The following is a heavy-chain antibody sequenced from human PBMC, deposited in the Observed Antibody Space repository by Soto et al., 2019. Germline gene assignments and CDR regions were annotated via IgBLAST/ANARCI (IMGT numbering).Heavy chain of an antibody. D-gene: IGHD3-10*01. CDR3: ARDGSGNSLDY. J-gene: IGHJ4*02. CDR2: INPNSGGT. V-gene: IGHV1-2*04. CDR1: GYTFTGYY. Sequence: ASVKVSCTASGYTFTGYYMHWVRQAPGQGLEWMGWINPNSGGTNYAQKFQGWVTMTRDTAISTAYMELSRLRSDDTAVYYCARDGSGNSLDYWGQGTLVTVSS.